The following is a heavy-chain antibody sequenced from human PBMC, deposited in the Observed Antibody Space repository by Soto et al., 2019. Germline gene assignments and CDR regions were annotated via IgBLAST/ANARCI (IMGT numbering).Heavy chain of an antibody. Sequence: SVKVSCKTSGLSFSSSAMQWVRQAPGQRLEWIGWIVVGTNNTHYAQNLQERVTITRDMSTSSVYMELSSLRPEDTAVYYCTTDPVTMIVVVPSSGWRQTTLVTVSS. CDR2: IVVGTNNT. CDR3: TTDPVTMIVVVPSSG. J-gene: IGHJ4*02. D-gene: IGHD3-22*01. CDR1: GLSFSSSA. V-gene: IGHV1-58*02.